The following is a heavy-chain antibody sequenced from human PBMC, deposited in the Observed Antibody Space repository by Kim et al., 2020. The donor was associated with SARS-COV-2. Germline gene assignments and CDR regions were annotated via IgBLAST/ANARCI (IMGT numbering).Heavy chain of an antibody. Sequence: NYTPTLKSRVTIAVDTSKSQCSLKLSSVTAADTAVYYCASGSYHHDAFDIWGQGTMVTVSS. V-gene: IGHV4-59*09. D-gene: IGHD1-26*01. CDR3: ASGSYHHDAFDI. J-gene: IGHJ3*02.